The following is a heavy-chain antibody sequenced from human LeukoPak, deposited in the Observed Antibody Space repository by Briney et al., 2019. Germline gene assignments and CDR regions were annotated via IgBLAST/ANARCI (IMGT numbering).Heavy chain of an antibody. V-gene: IGHV4-59*08. Sequence: PSETLSLTCTVSGGSISGYYWSWIRQSPGKGLEWIAWIHYSGSTKYNPSLKSRVTISEDTSRNQYSLKLSSVTAADTAVYYCARHYNSGTYPLDLWGQGTLVSVSS. D-gene: IGHD3-10*01. J-gene: IGHJ5*02. CDR3: ARHYNSGTYPLDL. CDR1: GGSISGYY. CDR2: IHYSGST.